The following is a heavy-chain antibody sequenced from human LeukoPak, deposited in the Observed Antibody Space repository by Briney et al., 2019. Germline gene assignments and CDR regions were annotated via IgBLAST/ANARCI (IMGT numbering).Heavy chain of an antibody. CDR2: ISGSGGST. Sequence: GGSLRLSCAASGFTFSTYAMSWARQAPGKGLEWVSTISGSGGSTYYADSVKGRFTISRDNSKNTLYLQMNSLRAEDTAVYYCAKLRGATINAWYFDYWGQGTLVTVSS. V-gene: IGHV3-23*01. CDR1: GFTFSTYA. CDR3: AKLRGATINAWYFDY. D-gene: IGHD5-12*01. J-gene: IGHJ4*02.